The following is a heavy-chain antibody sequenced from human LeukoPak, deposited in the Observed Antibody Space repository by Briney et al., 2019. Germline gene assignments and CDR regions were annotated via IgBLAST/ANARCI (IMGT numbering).Heavy chain of an antibody. CDR1: GYTFTSYG. CDR2: ISAYNGNT. CDR3: ATLPLVSITFDP. V-gene: IGHV1-18*01. J-gene: IGHJ5*02. D-gene: IGHD2-15*01. Sequence: ASVKVSCKASGYTFTSYGISWVRQAPGQGLEWLGWISAYNGNTNYAQKLQGRVTMTTDTSTSPAYMELRSLRSDDTAVYYCATLPLVSITFDPWGQGTLVTVSS.